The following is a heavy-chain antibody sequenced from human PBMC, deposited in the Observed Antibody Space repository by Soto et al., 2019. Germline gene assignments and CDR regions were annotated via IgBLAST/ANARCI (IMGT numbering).Heavy chain of an antibody. CDR1: GFTVSSNY. V-gene: IGHV3-66*01. D-gene: IGHD4-4*01. Sequence: PGGSLRLSCAASGFTVSSNYMSWVRQAPGKGLEWVSVIYSGGSTYYADSVKGRFTISRDNSKNTLYLQMNSLRAEDTAVYYCARDKTTVPPYYYYGMDVWGQGTTVTVSS. CDR2: IYSGGST. CDR3: ARDKTTVPPYYYYGMDV. J-gene: IGHJ6*02.